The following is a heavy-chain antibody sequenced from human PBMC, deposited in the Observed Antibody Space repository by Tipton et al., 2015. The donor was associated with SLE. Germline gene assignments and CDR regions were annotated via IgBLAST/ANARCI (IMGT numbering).Heavy chain of an antibody. CDR3: ARGGQQWIQLWPYYFDY. V-gene: IGHV3-23*01. Sequence: SLRLSCAASGFTFSSYAMTWVRQAPGKGLEWVSAISGSGGSTYYADSVKGRFTMSGDNSKNTLYLQMNSLRAEDTAVYYCARGGQQWIQLWPYYFDYWGQGTLVTVSS. D-gene: IGHD5-18*01. CDR2: ISGSGGST. CDR1: GFTFSSYA. J-gene: IGHJ4*02.